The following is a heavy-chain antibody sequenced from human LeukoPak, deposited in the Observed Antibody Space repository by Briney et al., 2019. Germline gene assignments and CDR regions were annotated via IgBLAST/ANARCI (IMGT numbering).Heavy chain of an antibody. CDR3: ARTHYDFWSGYTHFDY. Sequence: ASVKVSCQASGYTFTGYYMHWLRPAAGQELEWMGWINPNSGGTNYAQKFQGRVTMTRDTSISTAYMELSRLRSDDTAVYYCARTHYDFWSGYTHFDYWGQGTLVTVSS. CDR2: INPNSGGT. D-gene: IGHD3-3*01. CDR1: GYTFTGYY. J-gene: IGHJ4*02. V-gene: IGHV1-2*02.